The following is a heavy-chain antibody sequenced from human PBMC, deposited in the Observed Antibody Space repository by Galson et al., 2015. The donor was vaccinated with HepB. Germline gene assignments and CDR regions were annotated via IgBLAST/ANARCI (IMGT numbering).Heavy chain of an antibody. CDR3: AKEEGTMVRGRAVDY. Sequence: SLRLSCAASGFTFSSYGMHWVRQAPGKGLEWVAFIRYDGSNKFYADSVKGRFTISRDNSKNTLYLQMNSLRAEDTAVYYCAKEEGTMVRGRAVDYWGQGTLVTVSS. V-gene: IGHV3-30*02. J-gene: IGHJ4*02. D-gene: IGHD3-10*01. CDR1: GFTFSSYG. CDR2: IRYDGSNK.